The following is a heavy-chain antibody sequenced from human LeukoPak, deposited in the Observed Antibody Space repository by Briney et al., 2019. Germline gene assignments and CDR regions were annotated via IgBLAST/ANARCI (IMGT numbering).Heavy chain of an antibody. CDR3: VSRWELLH. V-gene: IGHV3-74*01. CDR1: GFTSSTYW. D-gene: IGHD1-26*01. Sequence: GGSLRLSCAASGFTSSTYWMHWVRQAPGKGLVWVSRINSDGSSTDYVDSVKGRFTISRGSARNTAYLQVNSLRAEDTAVYYCVSRWELLHWGQGTLVTVSS. J-gene: IGHJ4*02. CDR2: INSDGSST.